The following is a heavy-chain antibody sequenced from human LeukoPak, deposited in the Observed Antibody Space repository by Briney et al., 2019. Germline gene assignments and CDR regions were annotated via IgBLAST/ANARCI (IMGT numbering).Heavy chain of an antibody. J-gene: IGHJ4*02. CDR1: GGSISSYY. Sequence: SETLSLTCTVSGGSISSYYWSWIRPPPGKGLEWIGYIYYSGSTNYNPSLKSRVTISVDTSKNQFSLKLSSVTAADTAVYYCARRRCSGGSCYSDYWGQGTLVTVSS. CDR3: ARRRCSGGSCYSDY. CDR2: IYYSGST. V-gene: IGHV4-59*08. D-gene: IGHD2-15*01.